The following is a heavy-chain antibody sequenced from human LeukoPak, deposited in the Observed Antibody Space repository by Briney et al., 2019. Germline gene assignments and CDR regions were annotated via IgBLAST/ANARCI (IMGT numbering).Heavy chain of an antibody. Sequence: GASVKVSCKASGYTFIKYYMHWVRQAPGQGLEWMGIINSSGGSTSYAQKFQGRVTMTRNTSISTAYMELSSLRSEDTAVYYCARVTQGYLVGGSYSGMDVWGQGTTVTVSS. CDR2: INSSGGST. CDR1: GYTFIKYY. J-gene: IGHJ6*02. V-gene: IGHV1-46*01. CDR3: ARVTQGYLVGGSYSGMDV. D-gene: IGHD1-26*01.